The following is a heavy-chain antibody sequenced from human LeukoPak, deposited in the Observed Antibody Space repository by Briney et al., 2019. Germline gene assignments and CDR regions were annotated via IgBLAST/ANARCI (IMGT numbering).Heavy chain of an antibody. CDR1: GGSISSSSYY. J-gene: IGHJ5*02. V-gene: IGHV4-39*01. Sequence: SQTLSLTCTVSGGSISSSSYYCGWIRQPPGKGLGWIGSIYYSGSTYYNPSLKSRVTISVDTSRNQFSLKLSSVTAADTAVYYCAAAARMSWFDPWGQGTLVTVSS. D-gene: IGHD2-2*01. CDR2: IYYSGST. CDR3: AAAARMSWFDP.